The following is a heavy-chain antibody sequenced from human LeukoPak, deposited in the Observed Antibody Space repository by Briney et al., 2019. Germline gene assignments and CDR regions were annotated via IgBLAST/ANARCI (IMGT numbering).Heavy chain of an antibody. CDR2: ISSSSSYI. CDR3: ARDRWYDILTGYMNWFDP. D-gene: IGHD3-9*01. CDR1: GFTFSSYS. J-gene: IGHJ5*02. Sequence: GGSLRLSCAASGFTFSSYSMNWVRRAPGKGLEWVSSISSSSSYIYYADSVKGRFTISRDNAKNSLYLQMNSLRAEDTAVYYCARDRWYDILTGYMNWFDPWGQGTLVTVSS. V-gene: IGHV3-21*01.